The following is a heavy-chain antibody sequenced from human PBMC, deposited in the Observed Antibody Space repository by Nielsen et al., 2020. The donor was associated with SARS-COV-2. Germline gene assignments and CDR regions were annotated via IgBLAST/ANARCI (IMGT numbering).Heavy chain of an antibody. CDR2: RHYTGNT. V-gene: IGHV4-31*03. CDR3: ATGAGWFDP. CDR1: GGSFSSGGSS. J-gene: IGHJ5*02. Sequence: TLSLTCTVSGGSFSSGGSSYSWIRQHPGKGLEWIGLRHYTGNTYYNPSLQSRLFISVDTSKNQFSLRLSSVTAADTAVYYCATGAGWFDPWGQGTRVTVSS. D-gene: IGHD6-19*01.